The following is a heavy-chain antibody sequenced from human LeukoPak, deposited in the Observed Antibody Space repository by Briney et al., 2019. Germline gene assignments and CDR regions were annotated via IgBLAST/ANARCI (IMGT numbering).Heavy chain of an antibody. CDR1: GFTFSSFA. V-gene: IGHV3-23*01. Sequence: GGSLRLSCAASGFTFSSFAMSWVRQAPGKGLEWVSAISGSGDTTYYAVSVKGRFTISRDNSKNTLYLQMNSLRADDTALYYCARRSRTETSFTGFDYWGHGSLVTVSS. CDR2: ISGSGDTT. J-gene: IGHJ4*01. D-gene: IGHD2/OR15-2a*01. CDR3: ARRSRTETSFTGFDY.